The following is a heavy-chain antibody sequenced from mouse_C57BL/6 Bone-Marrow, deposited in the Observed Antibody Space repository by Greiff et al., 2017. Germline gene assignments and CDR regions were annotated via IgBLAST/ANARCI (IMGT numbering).Heavy chain of an antibody. Sequence: VQLKESGGDLVKPGGSLTLSCAASGFTFSSYGMSWVRQTPDKRLEWVATISSGGSYTYYPDSVKGRFTLSRDNAKNTLYLQMSSLKSEDTARYYCARRNWRIFDYWGQGTTLTVSS. CDR2: ISSGGSYT. CDR3: ARRNWRIFDY. V-gene: IGHV5-6*01. CDR1: GFTFSSYG. D-gene: IGHD4-1*01. J-gene: IGHJ2*01.